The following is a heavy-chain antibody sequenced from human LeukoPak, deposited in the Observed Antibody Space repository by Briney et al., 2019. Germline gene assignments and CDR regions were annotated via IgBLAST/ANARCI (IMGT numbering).Heavy chain of an antibody. Sequence: GGSLRLSCAASGFTFDDYAMHWVRQAPGKGLEWVSGISWNSGSIGYADSVKGRFTISRDNAKNSLYLRMNSLRAEDTALYYCAKDMGGSGSSALDYWGQGTLVTVSS. J-gene: IGHJ4*02. V-gene: IGHV3-9*01. CDR2: ISWNSGSI. D-gene: IGHD3-10*01. CDR3: AKDMGGSGSSALDY. CDR1: GFTFDDYA.